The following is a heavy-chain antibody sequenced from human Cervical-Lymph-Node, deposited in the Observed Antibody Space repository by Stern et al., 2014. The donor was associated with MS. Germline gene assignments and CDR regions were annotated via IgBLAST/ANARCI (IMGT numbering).Heavy chain of an antibody. CDR3: ARGDSDAPIYYFDS. CDR2: IPLRLDAT. J-gene: IGHJ4*02. Sequence: VQLVEAGAEVKKPGSSVKVSCKTSGGTFSTYAIGWGRQAPGPGPEWMGGIPLRLDATNYDQRCQGRVTITADESTRTAYMELSSLRSDDTAMYYCARGDSDAPIYYFDSWGQGTLVTVSS. D-gene: IGHD2-21*01. V-gene: IGHV1-69*01. CDR1: GGTFSTYA.